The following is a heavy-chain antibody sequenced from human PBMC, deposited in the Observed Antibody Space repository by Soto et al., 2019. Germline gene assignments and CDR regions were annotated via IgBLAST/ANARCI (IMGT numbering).Heavy chain of an antibody. Sequence: PSETLSLTCTVSGGSISSYYWSWIRQPPGKGLEWIGYIYYSGSTNYNPSLKSRVTISVDTSKNQFSLKLSSVTAADTAVYYCARRYPYYDFWSGSKGLYYYCYMDVWGKGTTVTVSS. J-gene: IGHJ6*03. V-gene: IGHV4-59*08. D-gene: IGHD3-3*01. CDR1: GGSISSYY. CDR3: ARRYPYYDFWSGSKGLYYYCYMDV. CDR2: IYYSGST.